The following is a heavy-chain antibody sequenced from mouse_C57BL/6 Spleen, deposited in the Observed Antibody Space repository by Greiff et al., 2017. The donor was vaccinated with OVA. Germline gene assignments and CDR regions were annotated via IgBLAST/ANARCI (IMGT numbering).Heavy chain of an antibody. CDR2: IDPSDSYT. V-gene: IGHV1-69*01. CDR3: ARGGLRRYFDV. CDR1: GYTFTSYW. J-gene: IGHJ1*03. Sequence: VQLQQSGAELVMPGASVKLSCKASGYTFTSYWMHWVKQRPGQGLVWIGEIDPSDSYTNYNQKFKGKSTLTVDKSSSTAYMQLSSLTSEDSAVYYCARGGLRRYFDVWGTGTTVTVSS. D-gene: IGHD2-2*01.